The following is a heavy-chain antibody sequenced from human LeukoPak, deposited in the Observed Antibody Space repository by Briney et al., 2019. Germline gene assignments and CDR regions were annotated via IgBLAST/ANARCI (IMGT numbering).Heavy chain of an antibody. J-gene: IGHJ4*02. Sequence: SQTLSLTCAVSGGSISSGGYSWSWIRQPPGKGLEWIGYIYHNGNTYYSPSPKSRVTISVGRSKNQLSLKLSSVTAADTAMYYCASGGYSYGFDYWGQGTLVTVSS. CDR3: ASGGYSYGFDY. D-gene: IGHD5-18*01. V-gene: IGHV4-30-2*01. CDR2: IYHNGNT. CDR1: GGSISSGGYS.